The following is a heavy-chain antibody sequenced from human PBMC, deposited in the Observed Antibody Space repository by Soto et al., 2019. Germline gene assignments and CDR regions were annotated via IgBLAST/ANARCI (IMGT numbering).Heavy chain of an antibody. CDR1: GGSFSGYY. CDR2: INHSGST. Sequence: SETLSLTCAVYGGSFSGYYWSWIRQPPGKGLEWIGEINHSGSTNYNPSLKSRVTISVDTSKNQFSLKLSSVTAADTAVYYCASSAFKHDYGDYWTDYWGQGTLVTVSS. J-gene: IGHJ4*02. CDR3: ASSAFKHDYGDYWTDY. D-gene: IGHD4-17*01. V-gene: IGHV4-34*01.